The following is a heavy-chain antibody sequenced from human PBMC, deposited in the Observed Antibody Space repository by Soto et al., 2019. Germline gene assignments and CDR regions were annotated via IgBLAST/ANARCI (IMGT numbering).Heavy chain of an antibody. D-gene: IGHD6-19*01. CDR3: ATVQGYSSGWGEYYYYGMDV. V-gene: IGHV4-4*02. Sequence: KPSETLSLTCAVSGGSISSSNWWSWVRQPPGKGLEWIGEIYHSGSTNYNPSLKSRVTISVDKSKNQFSLKLSSVTAADTAVYYCATVQGYSSGWGEYYYYGMDVWGQGTTVTVSS. J-gene: IGHJ6*02. CDR1: GGSISSSNW. CDR2: IYHSGST.